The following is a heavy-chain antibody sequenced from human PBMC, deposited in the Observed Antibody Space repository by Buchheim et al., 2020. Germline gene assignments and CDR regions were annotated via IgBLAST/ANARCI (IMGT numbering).Heavy chain of an antibody. Sequence: QVQLQQSGPGLVKPSQTLSLTCAISGDSISSNSAAWHWIRQSTSRGLEWLGRTNYRSKWYIDYAVSVKCRIIFKPEKSKNPFSLQLNSVTPEDTAVYYCVRTEGVDVWGQGTT. CDR3: VRTEGVDV. V-gene: IGHV6-1*01. CDR2: TNYRSKWYI. CDR1: GDSISSNSAA. J-gene: IGHJ6*02.